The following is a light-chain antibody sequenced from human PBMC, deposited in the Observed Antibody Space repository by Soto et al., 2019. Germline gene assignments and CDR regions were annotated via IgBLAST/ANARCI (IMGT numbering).Light chain of an antibody. CDR1: SGHSSYA. V-gene: IGLV4-69*01. CDR3: QTWGTGIHV. Sequence: QPVLTQSPSASASLGASVKFTCTLISGHSSYAIAWHQQQPEKGPRYLMKLNSDGSHSKGDGIPDRFSGSSSGAERYLTISSLQSEDEADYYCQTWGTGIHVFGTRTKLTVL. J-gene: IGLJ1*01. CDR2: LNSDGSH.